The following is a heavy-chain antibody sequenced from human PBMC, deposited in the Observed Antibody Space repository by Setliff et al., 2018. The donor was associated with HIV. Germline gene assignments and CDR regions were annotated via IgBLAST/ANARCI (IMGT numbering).Heavy chain of an antibody. Sequence: ASVKVSCKASGYTFTTYYIHWVRQAPGQGLEWMGLINPRAGTTSYAQKFLGRVTMTRDTAKRTFYMELSSLRSDDTAVYYCARDPYDSSGYHFDFWGQGTLVTVSS. CDR3: ARDPYDSSGYHFDF. J-gene: IGHJ4*02. D-gene: IGHD3-22*01. V-gene: IGHV1-46*01. CDR2: INPRAGTT. CDR1: GYTFTTYY.